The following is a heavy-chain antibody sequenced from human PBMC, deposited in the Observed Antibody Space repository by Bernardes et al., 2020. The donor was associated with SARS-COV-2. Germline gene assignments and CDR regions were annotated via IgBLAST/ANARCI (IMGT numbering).Heavy chain of an antibody. CDR3: TRDYPDPAD. J-gene: IGHJ4*02. Sequence: AGSLRLSCAAFGFIVSNNYMSWVRHAPGKGLEWVSVIYSGGNTYSADSVKGRFTISRDNSRNTVYLQMNSLRAEDTGVYYCTRDYPDPADWGQGTLVTVSS. CDR1: GFIVSNNY. CDR2: IYSGGNT. D-gene: IGHD6-13*01. V-gene: IGHV3-66*01.